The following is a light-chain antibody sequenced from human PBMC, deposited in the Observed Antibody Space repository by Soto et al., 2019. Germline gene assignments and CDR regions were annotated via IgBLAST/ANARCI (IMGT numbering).Light chain of an antibody. CDR3: SSYTSSSTLSVV. J-gene: IGLJ2*01. Sequence: QSVLTQPASVSGSPGQSITISCTGTSSDVGGYNYVSWYQQHPGKAPKLMIYEVSNWPSGVSNRFSGSKSGNTASLTISGLRAEDEADYFCSSYTSSSTLSVVFGGGTKLTVL. CDR1: SSDVGGYNY. CDR2: EVS. V-gene: IGLV2-14*01.